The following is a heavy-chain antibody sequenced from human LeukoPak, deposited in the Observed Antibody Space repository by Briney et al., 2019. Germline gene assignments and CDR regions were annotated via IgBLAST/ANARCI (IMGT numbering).Heavy chain of an antibody. Sequence: GGSLRLACAASGFTFSNNWMVWVRQAPGKGLEWVANINQDGSDKYYVDSVKGRFTISRDNAKNSLYLQMNSLRAEDTAVYYCARDHHHRLWDDYYYYMDVWGKGTTVTISS. CDR3: ARDHHHRLWDDYYYYMDV. V-gene: IGHV3-7*01. CDR2: INQDGSDK. CDR1: GFTFSNNW. J-gene: IGHJ6*03. D-gene: IGHD3-16*02.